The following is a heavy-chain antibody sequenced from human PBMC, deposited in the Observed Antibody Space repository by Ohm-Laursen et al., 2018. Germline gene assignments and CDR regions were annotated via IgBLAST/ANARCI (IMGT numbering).Heavy chain of an antibody. J-gene: IGHJ4*02. D-gene: IGHD7-27*01. CDR3: ARNLTGDRKGSNY. V-gene: IGHV4-34*01. CDR2: INHSGST. Sequence: SDTLSLTCPVYGGSFSGYYWSWIRQPPGKGLEWIGEINHSGSTNYNPSLKSRVTISVDTSKNQFSVKLSSVTAADTAVYYCARNLTGDRKGSNYWGQGTLVTVSS. CDR1: GGSFSGYY.